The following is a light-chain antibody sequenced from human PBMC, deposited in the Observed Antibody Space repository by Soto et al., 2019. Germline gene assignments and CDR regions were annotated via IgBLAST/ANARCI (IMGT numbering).Light chain of an antibody. CDR1: SSDVGGYNY. V-gene: IGLV2-14*01. CDR3: SSYTSSSPWV. J-gene: IGLJ3*02. CDR2: EVS. Sequence: QSALTQPASXXXXXGQSITISCTGTSSDVGGYNYVSWYQQHPGKAPKLMIYEVSNRPSGVSNRFSGSKSGNTASLTISGLQAEDEADYYCSSYTSSSPWVFGGGTKLTVL.